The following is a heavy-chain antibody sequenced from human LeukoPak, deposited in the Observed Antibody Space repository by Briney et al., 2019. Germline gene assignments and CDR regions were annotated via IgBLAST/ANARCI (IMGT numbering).Heavy chain of an antibody. CDR2: IYYSGST. J-gene: IGHJ3*02. V-gene: IGHV4-59*08. CDR1: GGSISSYY. D-gene: IGHD4-17*01. Sequence: SETLSLTCTVSGGSISSYYWSWIRQPPGKGLEWIGYIYYSGSTNYNPSLKSRVTISVDTSKNQFSLKLSSVTAADTAVYYCAKRGHDYGDLFDAFDIWGQGTMVTVSS. CDR3: AKRGHDYGDLFDAFDI.